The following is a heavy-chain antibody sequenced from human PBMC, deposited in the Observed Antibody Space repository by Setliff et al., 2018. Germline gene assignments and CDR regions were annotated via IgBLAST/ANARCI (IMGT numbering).Heavy chain of an antibody. CDR1: GGSISSSSYY. CDR2: VYYSGST. CDR3: VRDVGDGYGVDAYAGAGFDI. D-gene: IGHD3-16*01. V-gene: IGHV4-39*02. J-gene: IGHJ3*02. Sequence: PSETLSLTCTVPGGSISSSSYYWGWIRQPPGKGLEWIGSVYYSGSTYYNPSLKSRVTISVDTSKKHFSLNLTSVTAADTAVYYCVRDVGDGYGVDAYAGAGFDIWGQGTVVTVSS.